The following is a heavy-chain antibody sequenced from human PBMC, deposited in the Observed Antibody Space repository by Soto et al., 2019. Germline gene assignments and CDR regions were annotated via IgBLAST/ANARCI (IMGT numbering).Heavy chain of an antibody. Sequence: ASVKVSCNASGYTFTTCGISWVRQAPGQGLEWMGWISGYNGKTNYAQKIQGRVTMTTDTSTSTAYMELRSLRSDDTAVYYCARWCYYDIGSYLTDYWGQGTLVTVSS. CDR3: ARWCYYDIGSYLTDY. V-gene: IGHV1-18*01. CDR2: ISGYNGKT. D-gene: IGHD3-22*01. J-gene: IGHJ4*02. CDR1: GYTFTTCG.